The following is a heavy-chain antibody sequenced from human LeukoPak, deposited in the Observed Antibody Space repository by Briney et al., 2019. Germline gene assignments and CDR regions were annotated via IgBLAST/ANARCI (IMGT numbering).Heavy chain of an antibody. D-gene: IGHD6-19*01. CDR3: ARDWFPEEKHIAVALPTYCFDY. J-gene: IGHJ4*02. CDR1: GFTFSSYA. V-gene: IGHV3-30-3*01. Sequence: GGSLRLSCAASGFTFSSYAMHWVRQAPGKGLEWVAVISYDGSNKYYADSVKGRFTISRDNSKNTLYLQMNSLRAEDTTVYYCARDWFPEEKHIAVALPTYCFDYWGQGTLVTVSS. CDR2: ISYDGSNK.